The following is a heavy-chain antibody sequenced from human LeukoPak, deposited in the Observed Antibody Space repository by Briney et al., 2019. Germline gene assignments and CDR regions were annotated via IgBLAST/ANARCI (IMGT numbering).Heavy chain of an antibody. CDR3: VRKGGDYYFDF. Sequence: GGSLRLSCAASGFTFSSYAMSWVRQAPGKGLEWVSAISGSGGSTYYADSVKGRFTISRDNSKNTLYLQMNSLRADDTAVYYCVRKGGDYYFDFWGQGTLVTVSS. D-gene: IGHD1-26*01. V-gene: IGHV3-23*01. J-gene: IGHJ4*02. CDR2: ISGSGGST. CDR1: GFTFSSYA.